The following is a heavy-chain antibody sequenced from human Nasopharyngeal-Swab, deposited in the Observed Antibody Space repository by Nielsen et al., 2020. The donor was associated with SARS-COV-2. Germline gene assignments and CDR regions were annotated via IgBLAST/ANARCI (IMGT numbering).Heavy chain of an antibody. D-gene: IGHD1-26*01. CDR2: IYPADSDS. Sequence: GGSLRLSCKGSGYIFTSYWIGWVRQMPGKGLEWMGIIYPADSDSRYSLSFQGQVSIPVDKSISTAYLQWNTLKASDTAIYYCVRRAFSASYFYFDYWGPGTLVTVSS. V-gene: IGHV5-51*01. J-gene: IGHJ4*02. CDR1: GYIFTSYW. CDR3: VRRAFSASYFYFDY.